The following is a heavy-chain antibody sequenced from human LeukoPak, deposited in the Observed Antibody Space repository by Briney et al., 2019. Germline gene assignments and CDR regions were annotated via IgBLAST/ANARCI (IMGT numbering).Heavy chain of an antibody. CDR1: GFTFSSYG. D-gene: IGHD5-12*01. CDR2: ISYDGSNK. J-gene: IGHJ4*02. V-gene: IGHV3-30*03. CDR3: CVSWLRGPFDY. Sequence: GGSLRLSCAASGFTFSSYGMHWVRQAPGKGLEWVAVISYDGSNKYYADSVKGRFTISRDNSKNTLYLQMNSLRAEDTAVYYCCVSWLRGPFDYWGQGTLVTVSS.